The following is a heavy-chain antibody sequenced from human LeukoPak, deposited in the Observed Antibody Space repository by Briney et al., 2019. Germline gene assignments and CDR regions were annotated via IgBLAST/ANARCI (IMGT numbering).Heavy chain of an antibody. D-gene: IGHD5-18*01. J-gene: IGHJ1*01. Sequence: GRSLRVSWAASGFTFDDYVMHWGRQAPGKGLEGVSGISWNSGSIGYAASVKGRFTTSRENAKASLYLQMNSLRAEDTALYYCAQDMAWGETAIQHWGQGTLDTV. V-gene: IGHV3-9*01. CDR2: ISWNSGSI. CDR1: GFTFDDYV. CDR3: AQDMAWGETAIQH.